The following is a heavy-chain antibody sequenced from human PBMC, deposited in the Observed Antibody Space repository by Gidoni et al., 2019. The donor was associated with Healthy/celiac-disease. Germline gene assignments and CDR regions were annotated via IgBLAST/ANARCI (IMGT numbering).Heavy chain of an antibody. Sequence: QVTFKESGPVLVKPTQTLTLNCPVSGFPPSNARMGVSWIRQPPGKALEWLAHIFSNDEKSYSTSLKSRLTISKDTSKSQVVLTMTNMDPVDTATYYCARTYYDILTDENNWFDPWGQGTLVTVSS. D-gene: IGHD3-9*01. CDR3: ARTYYDILTDENNWFDP. CDR2: IFSNDEK. J-gene: IGHJ5*02. CDR1: GFPPSNARMG. V-gene: IGHV2-26*01.